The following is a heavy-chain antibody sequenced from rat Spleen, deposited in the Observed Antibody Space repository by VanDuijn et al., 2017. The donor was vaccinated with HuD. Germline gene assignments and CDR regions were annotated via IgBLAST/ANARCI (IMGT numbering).Heavy chain of an antibody. CDR3: ARRRSSYIYDY. V-gene: IGHV5-29*01. D-gene: IGHD1-2*01. CDR1: GFTFSNYG. Sequence: EVQLVESGGGFVQPGWSLKLSCAASGFTFSNYGIAWVRQAPTTGPEWVATIRSDGTSTYYRDSVKGRFTISRDNAKSTLYLQMDSLRSEDTATYYCARRRSSYIYDYWGQGVMVTVSS. CDR2: IRSDGTST. J-gene: IGHJ2*01.